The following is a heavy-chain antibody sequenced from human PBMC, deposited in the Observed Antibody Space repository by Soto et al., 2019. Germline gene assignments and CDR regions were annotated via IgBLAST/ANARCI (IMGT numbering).Heavy chain of an antibody. D-gene: IGHD6-13*01. J-gene: IGHJ4*02. CDR3: AKGLLNGRWYAAD. V-gene: IGHV3-23*01. Sequence: EVHMLESGGVLVQPGESLRLSCETSGFTFSNCVMTWVRQPPGKRLEWASVITTNGHTDYADSVTGRFTISRDNSKDAVYLQMNSLRAEDTAVYYCAKGLLNGRWYAADCGQGTLVTVSS. CDR1: GFTFSNCV. CDR2: ITTNGHT.